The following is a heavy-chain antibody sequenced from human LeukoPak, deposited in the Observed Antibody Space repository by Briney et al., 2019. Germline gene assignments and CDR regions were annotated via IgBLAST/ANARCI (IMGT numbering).Heavy chain of an antibody. CDR3: ANRWGEMATIFDY. D-gene: IGHD5-24*01. Sequence: GGSLRLSCAASGFTFSSYAMSWVRQAPGKGLEWVSAISGSGGSTYYADSVKGRLTISRDNSKNTLYLQMNSLRAEDTAVYYCANRWGEMATIFDYWGQGTLVTVSS. CDR1: GFTFSSYA. J-gene: IGHJ4*02. CDR2: ISGSGGST. V-gene: IGHV3-23*01.